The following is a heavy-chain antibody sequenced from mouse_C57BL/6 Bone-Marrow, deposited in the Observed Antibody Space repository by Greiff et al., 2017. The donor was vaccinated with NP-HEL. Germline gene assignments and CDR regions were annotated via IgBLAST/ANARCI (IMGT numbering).Heavy chain of an antibody. J-gene: IGHJ4*01. CDR2: ISNLAYSI. D-gene: IGHD2-3*01. V-gene: IGHV5-15*01. CDR1: GFTFSDYG. CDR3: ARLYDGYYDYAMDY. Sequence: EVQGVESGGGLVQPGGSLKLSCAASGFTFSDYGMAWVRQAPRQGPEWVAFISNLAYSIYYADTVKGRFTLSRENAKNTLYLEMSSLRAEDTAMYYCARLYDGYYDYAMDYWGQGTSVTVSS.